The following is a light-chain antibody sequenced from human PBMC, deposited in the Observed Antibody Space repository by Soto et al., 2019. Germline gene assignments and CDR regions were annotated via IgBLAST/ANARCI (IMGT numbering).Light chain of an antibody. V-gene: IGKV1-5*01. J-gene: IGKJ4*01. CDR3: QQYTNFPLT. CDR1: QSISSW. CDR2: EAS. Sequence: DIQMTQSPSTLSASVGDRVTITCRASQSISSWLAWYQQKPGKAPKLLIHEASRLETGVPSRFSGSESRTEFTLTISGLHPEDFATYYCQQYTNFPLTFGGGTRVDIK.